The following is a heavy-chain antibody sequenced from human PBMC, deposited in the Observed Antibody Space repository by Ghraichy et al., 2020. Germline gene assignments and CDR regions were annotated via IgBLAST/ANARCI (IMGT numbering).Heavy chain of an antibody. CDR2: IYYSGST. CDR1: GGSISSSSYY. D-gene: IGHD6-13*01. J-gene: IGHJ5*02. CDR3: ARPLVPAENWFDP. V-gene: IGHV4-39*01. Sequence: SETRSLTCTVSGGSISSSSYYWGWIRQPPGKGLEWIGSIYYSGSTYYNPSLKSRVTISVDTSKNQFSLKLSSVTAADTAVYYCARPLVPAENWFDPWGQGTLVTVSS.